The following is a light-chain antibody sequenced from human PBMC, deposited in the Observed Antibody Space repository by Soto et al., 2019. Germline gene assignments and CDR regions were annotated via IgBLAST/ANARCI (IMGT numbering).Light chain of an antibody. CDR3: SSYTSSSTWV. CDR2: EGN. J-gene: IGLJ3*02. CDR1: SSDVVTYNL. Sequence: QSVPTQPASVSGSRGQSITISCTGTSSDVVTYNLVSWYQQRPGRAPKLMIYEGNKRPSGVSDRFSGSNSGKTASLTISGLQAEDEADYYCSSYTSSSTWVFGGGTKLTVL. V-gene: IGLV2-14*02.